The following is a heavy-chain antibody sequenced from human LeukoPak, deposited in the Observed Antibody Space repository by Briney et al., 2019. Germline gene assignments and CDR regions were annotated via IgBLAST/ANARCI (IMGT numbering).Heavy chain of an antibody. Sequence: PGRSLRLSCAASGFTFSSYGMHWVRQAPGKGLEWVAVISYDGSNKYYADSVKGRFTISRDNSKNTLYLQMNSLRVEDTAVYYCAKDSPGTTGLFEYWGQGTLVTVSS. CDR2: ISYDGSNK. CDR3: AKDSPGTTGLFEY. D-gene: IGHD1-1*01. J-gene: IGHJ4*02. CDR1: GFTFSSYG. V-gene: IGHV3-30*18.